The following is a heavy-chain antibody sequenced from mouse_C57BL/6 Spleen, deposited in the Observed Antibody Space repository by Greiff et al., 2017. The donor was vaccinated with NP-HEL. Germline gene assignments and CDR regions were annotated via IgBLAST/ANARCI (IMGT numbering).Heavy chain of an antibody. CDR3: ASGGDYGSSLLVYAMDY. V-gene: IGHV1-19*01. Sequence: EVQLQQSGPVLVKPGASVKMSCKASGYTFTDYYMNWVKQSHGKSLEWIGVINPYNGGTSYNQKFKGKATLTVDKSSSTAYMELNSLTSEDSAVYYCASGGDYGSSLLVYAMDYWGQGTSVTVSS. CDR2: INPYNGGT. J-gene: IGHJ4*01. CDR1: GYTFTDYY. D-gene: IGHD1-1*01.